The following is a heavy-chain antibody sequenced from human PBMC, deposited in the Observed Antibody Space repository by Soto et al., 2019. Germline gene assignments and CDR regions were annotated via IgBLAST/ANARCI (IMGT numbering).Heavy chain of an antibody. CDR1: GFTFSSYA. V-gene: IGHV3-30-3*01. J-gene: IGHJ6*02. D-gene: IGHD3-9*01. CDR3: AREEGLSLTGYLGMDV. Sequence: QVQLVESGGGVVQPGRSLRLSCAASGFTFSSYAMHWVRQAPGKGLEWVAVISYDGSNKYYADSVKGRFTISRDNSKNTLYLQMNSLRAEDTAVYYCAREEGLSLTGYLGMDVWGQGTTVTVSS. CDR2: ISYDGSNK.